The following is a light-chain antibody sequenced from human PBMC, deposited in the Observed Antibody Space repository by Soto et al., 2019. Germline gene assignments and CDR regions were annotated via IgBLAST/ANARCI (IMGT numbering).Light chain of an antibody. CDR2: EAS. V-gene: IGLV2-8*01. CDR1: SSDVGGYNY. CDR3: SSYAGSKTL. Sequence: QSALTQPPSASGSPGQSVTISCTGTSSDVGGYNYVSWYQQHPGKAPKLMIYEASKRPSGVPDRFSGSKSGNTASLTVSGLQAGDEADYYCSSYAGSKTLFGGGTKLTVL. J-gene: IGLJ2*01.